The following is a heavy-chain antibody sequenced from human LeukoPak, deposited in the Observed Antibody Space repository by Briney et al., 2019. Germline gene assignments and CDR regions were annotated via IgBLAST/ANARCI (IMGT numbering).Heavy chain of an antibody. J-gene: IGHJ4*02. Sequence: GGSLRLSCAASGFTFSNYWMHWVRQAPGKGLVWVSRINRDGSSTAYAYSVKGRFTISRDSAKNTLYLQMNSLRAEDTAVYYCARSGPSPQWGQGTLVTVSS. CDR2: INRDGSST. CDR1: GFTFSNYW. CDR3: ARSGPSPQ. V-gene: IGHV3-74*01.